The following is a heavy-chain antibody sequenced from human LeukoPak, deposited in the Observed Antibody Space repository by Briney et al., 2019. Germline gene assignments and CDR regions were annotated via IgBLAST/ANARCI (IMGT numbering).Heavy chain of an antibody. CDR3: AREGVPATAIDY. Sequence: PSETLSLTCTVSGGSISSYYWSWIRQPPGKGLEWIGYIYYSGSTNYNPSLKSRVTISVDTSKNQFSLKLSSVTAADTAVYYCAREGVPATAIDYWGQGTLVTVSS. V-gene: IGHV4-59*12. CDR2: IYYSGST. CDR1: GGSISSYY. J-gene: IGHJ4*02. D-gene: IGHD2-2*01.